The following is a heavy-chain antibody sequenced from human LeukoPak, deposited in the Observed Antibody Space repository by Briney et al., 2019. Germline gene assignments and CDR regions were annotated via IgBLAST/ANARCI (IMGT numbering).Heavy chain of an antibody. CDR2: IRSKAYGGTT. D-gene: IGHD4-23*01. V-gene: IGHV3-49*04. J-gene: IGHJ4*02. CDR1: GFTFGDYA. CDR3: TRVTYGGNSAGGGDY. Sequence: QSGGSLRLSCTASGFTFGDYAMSWVRQAPGKGLEWVGFIRSKAYGGTTEYAASVKGRFTISRDDSKSIAYLQMNSLKTEDTAVYYCTRVTYGGNSAGGGDYWGQGTLVTVSS.